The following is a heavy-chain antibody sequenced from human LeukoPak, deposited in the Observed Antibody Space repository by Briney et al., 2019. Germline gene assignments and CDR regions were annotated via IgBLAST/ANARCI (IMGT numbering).Heavy chain of an antibody. D-gene: IGHD5-18*01. V-gene: IGHV3-30*04. CDR2: ISYDGSNK. CDR3: TRHADLVDSAMGGMTD. CDR1: GFTFSSYA. J-gene: IGHJ4*02. Sequence: PGRSLRLSCSASGFTFSSYAMHWVRQAPGKGLEWVAVISYDGSNKKYADSVKGRFTISRDNSKNTAYLQMSSLKTEDTAVYYCTRHADLVDSAMGGMTDWGQGTLVTVSS.